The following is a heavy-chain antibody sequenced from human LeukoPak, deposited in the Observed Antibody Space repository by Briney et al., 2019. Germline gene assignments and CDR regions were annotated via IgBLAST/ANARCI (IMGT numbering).Heavy chain of an antibody. CDR3: ASYCSGGSCYSDGHDY. D-gene: IGHD2-15*01. J-gene: IGHJ4*02. CDR2: ISGSGGST. V-gene: IGHV3-23*01. Sequence: PGGSLRLSCAASGFTFSSYGMSWVRQAPGKGLEWVSAISGSGGSTYYADSVKGRFTISRDNSKNTLYLQMNSLRAEDTAVYYCASYCSGGSCYSDGHDYWGQGTLVTVSS. CDR1: GFTFSSYG.